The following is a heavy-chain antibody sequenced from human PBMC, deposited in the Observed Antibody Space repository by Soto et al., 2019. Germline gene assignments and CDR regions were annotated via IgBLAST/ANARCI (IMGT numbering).Heavy chain of an antibody. V-gene: IGHV3-30*18. Sequence: GGSLRIACAASGFTFSSYGMHWVRQAPGKGLEWVAVISYDGSNKYYGDFVKGRFTISRDNSKNTLYLQMSSLRAEDTAVYYCAKDLNPAMTTVTTWAFDIWGQGTMVTVSS. CDR1: GFTFSSYG. CDR3: AKDLNPAMTTVTTWAFDI. CDR2: ISYDGSNK. J-gene: IGHJ3*02. D-gene: IGHD4-17*01.